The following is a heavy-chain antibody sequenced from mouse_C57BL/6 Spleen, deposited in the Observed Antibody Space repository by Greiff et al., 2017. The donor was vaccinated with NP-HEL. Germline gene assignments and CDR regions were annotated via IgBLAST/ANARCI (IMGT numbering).Heavy chain of an antibody. D-gene: IGHD4-1*01. CDR2: FYPGSGSK. CDR3: ARHEEGLTGQAWFAY. V-gene: IGHV1-62-2*01. Sequence: QVQLKESGAELVKPGASVKLSCKASGYTFTGYTIHWVKQRSGQGLEWIGWFYPGSGSKKYNEKFKDKATLTADKSSSTVYMDLSRLTSEDSAVYFCARHEEGLTGQAWFAYWGQGALVTVSA. J-gene: IGHJ3*01. CDR1: GYTFTGYT.